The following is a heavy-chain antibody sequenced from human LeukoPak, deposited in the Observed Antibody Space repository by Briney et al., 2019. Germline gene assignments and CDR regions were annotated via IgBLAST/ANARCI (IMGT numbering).Heavy chain of an antibody. CDR2: VNPAGGST. J-gene: IGHJ4*02. V-gene: IGHV1-46*01. CDR3: ARGQLGPTSAPFDS. Sequence: ASVKVSCKTSGHTFIEYYLHWVRQTPGQAFEYMGIVNPAGGSTSYHHNFQGRVTMTREAPTTTIYMELRNLTSDDTAVYYCARGQLGPTSAPFDSWGQGTLVTVSS. CDR1: GHTFIEYY. D-gene: IGHD6-13*01.